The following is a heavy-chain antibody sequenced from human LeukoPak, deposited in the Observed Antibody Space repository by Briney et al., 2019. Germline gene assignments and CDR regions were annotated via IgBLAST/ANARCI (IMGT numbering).Heavy chain of an antibody. CDR3: ARVSFYGSGSYDY. V-gene: IGHV1-69*04. J-gene: IGHJ4*02. Sequence: GASVKVSCKASGGTLNSYAISWVRQAPGQGLEWMGRIIPILGIANYAQKFQGRVTITADKSTSTAYMELSSLRSEDTGVYYCARVSFYGSGSYDYWGQGTLVTVSS. CDR1: GGTLNSYA. D-gene: IGHD3-10*01. CDR2: IIPILGIA.